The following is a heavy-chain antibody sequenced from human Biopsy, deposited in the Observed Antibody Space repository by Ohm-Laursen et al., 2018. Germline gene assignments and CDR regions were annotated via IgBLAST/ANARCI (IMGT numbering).Heavy chain of an antibody. CDR1: GDSVTKYY. CDR2: IYYSVMT. Sequence: GTLSLTCTVSGDSVTKYYWSWIRQPPGKGLEWIGHIYYSVMTNYNPSLKSRATISLDSSKNQFSLNLNSVTATDTAVYYCARRLPLRGFAFDAWGQGTVVTVS. V-gene: IGHV4-59*08. D-gene: IGHD3-10*01. CDR3: ARRLPLRGFAFDA. J-gene: IGHJ3*01.